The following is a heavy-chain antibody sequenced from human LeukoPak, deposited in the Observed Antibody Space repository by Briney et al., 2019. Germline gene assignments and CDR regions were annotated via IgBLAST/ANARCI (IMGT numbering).Heavy chain of an antibody. Sequence: SETLSLTCAVSGYSISSGYYWGWIRQPPGKGLEWIGSIYHSGSTYYNPSLKSRATISVDTSKNQFSLKLSSVTAADTAVYYCARHAPHSSGWYSWDHWGQGTLVTVSS. J-gene: IGHJ4*02. CDR1: GYSISSGYY. V-gene: IGHV4-38-2*01. CDR3: ARHAPHSSGWYSWDH. D-gene: IGHD6-19*01. CDR2: IYHSGST.